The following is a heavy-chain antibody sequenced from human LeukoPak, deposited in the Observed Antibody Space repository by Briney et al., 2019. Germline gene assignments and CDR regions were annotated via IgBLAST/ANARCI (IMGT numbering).Heavy chain of an antibody. D-gene: IGHD1-26*01. V-gene: IGHV1-46*01. Sequence: ASVKVSCKASGYTFTSYYMHWVRQAPGQGLEWMGIINPSGGSTSYAQKFQGRVTMTRDTSTSAVYMELSSLRSEDTAVYYCARSSAGGYFDYWGQGTLVTVSS. CDR1: GYTFTSYY. CDR3: ARSSAGGYFDY. CDR2: INPSGGST. J-gene: IGHJ4*02.